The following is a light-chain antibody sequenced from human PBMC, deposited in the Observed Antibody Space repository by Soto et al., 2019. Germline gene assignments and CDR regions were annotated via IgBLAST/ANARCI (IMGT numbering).Light chain of an antibody. CDR1: QSISNH. CDR2: AAS. V-gene: IGKV1-39*01. CDR3: QQSYSTPRT. Sequence: DIQMTQSPSSLSASVEDRVIITCRASQSISNHLNWYQQKPGKAPKLLIFAASSLQSGVPSRFSGGGSGTDFTLTISSLQPEDFATYYCQQSYSTPRTFGQGTKVDIK. J-gene: IGKJ1*01.